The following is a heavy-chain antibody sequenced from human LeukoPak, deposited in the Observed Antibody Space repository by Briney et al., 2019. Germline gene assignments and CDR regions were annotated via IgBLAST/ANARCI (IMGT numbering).Heavy chain of an antibody. D-gene: IGHD1-26*01. CDR1: GFTFSSYE. J-gene: IGHJ5*01. CDR2: IISSASTI. V-gene: IGHV3-48*03. Sequence: GGSLRLSCAASGFTFSSYEMNWVRQAPGQGLEWVSYIISSASTIYYADSVKGRFTFSRDNAKNSLYLQMSSLRAEDTAVYYCARSYSGSPRNWFDSWGQGTLVTVSS. CDR3: ARSYSGSPRNWFDS.